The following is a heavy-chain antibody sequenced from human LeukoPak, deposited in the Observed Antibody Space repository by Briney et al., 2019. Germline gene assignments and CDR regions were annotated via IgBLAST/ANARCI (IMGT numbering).Heavy chain of an antibody. CDR2: IYTSGST. J-gene: IGHJ4*02. Sequence: PSETLSLTCTVSGGSISSYYWSWIRQPAGKGLEWIGRIYTSGSTNYNPSLKSRVTMSVDTSKNQFSLKLSSVTAADTAVYYCARSTGHYGSGSYWDYWGQGTLVTVSS. D-gene: IGHD3-10*01. V-gene: IGHV4-4*07. CDR1: GGSISSYY. CDR3: ARSTGHYGSGSYWDY.